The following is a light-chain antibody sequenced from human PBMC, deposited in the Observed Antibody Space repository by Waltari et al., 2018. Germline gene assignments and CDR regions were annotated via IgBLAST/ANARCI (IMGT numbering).Light chain of an antibody. CDR3: QQYNNWPGWT. Sequence: EIVMTQSPATLSVSPGERATLSCRASQSVSSNLAWYQQKPGQAPRLLIYGASTRATGIPARFSGSGSGIEFTLTISSMQSEDFAVYYCQQYNNWPGWTFGQGTKVEIK. V-gene: IGKV3-15*01. J-gene: IGKJ1*01. CDR1: QSVSSN. CDR2: GAS.